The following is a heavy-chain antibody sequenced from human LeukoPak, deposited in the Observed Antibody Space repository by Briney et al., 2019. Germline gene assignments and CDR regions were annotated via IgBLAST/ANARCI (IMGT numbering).Heavy chain of an antibody. CDR1: GGSISTYY. J-gene: IGHJ4*02. CDR3: ARGNWEVITPDY. V-gene: IGHV4-59*01. Sequence: PSQTLSLTRTVSGGSISTYYWSWIRQPPRKGLERIGYIYNSGSTNYNPSLKSRVTISIDTSKNQFPLKLSSVTAADTAVYYCARGNWEVITPDYWGQGTLVTVSS. D-gene: IGHD3-22*01. CDR2: IYNSGST.